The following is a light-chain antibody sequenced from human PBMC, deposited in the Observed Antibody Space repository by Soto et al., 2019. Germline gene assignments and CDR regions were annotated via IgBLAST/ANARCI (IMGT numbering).Light chain of an antibody. V-gene: IGLV1-47*02. J-gene: IGLJ1*01. Sequence: QSVLTQPPSASGTPGQRGTISCSGSSSNIGSNYVCWYQQLPGTAPKLLIYTNDQRPSGVPDRFSGSKSGTSASLAISGLRSEDEADYYCATWDDSLSDYVFGTGTKVTVL. CDR2: TND. CDR3: ATWDDSLSDYV. CDR1: SSNIGSNY.